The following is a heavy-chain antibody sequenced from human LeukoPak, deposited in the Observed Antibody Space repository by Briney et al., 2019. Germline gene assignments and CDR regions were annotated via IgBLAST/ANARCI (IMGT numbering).Heavy chain of an antibody. Sequence: SETLSLTCSVSGDSITGYYWGWIRQPPGKGLEWIGNIYYTGNTNYNPSLKSRVTISVDTSKNQFSLKLSSVTAADTAVYYCARGNDYRVGVDYWGQGTLVTVSS. CDR3: ARGNDYRVGVDY. CDR1: GDSITGYY. J-gene: IGHJ4*02. D-gene: IGHD1-1*01. V-gene: IGHV4-59*12. CDR2: IYYTGNT.